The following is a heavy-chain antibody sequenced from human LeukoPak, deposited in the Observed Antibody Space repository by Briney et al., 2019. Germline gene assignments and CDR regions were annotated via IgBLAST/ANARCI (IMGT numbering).Heavy chain of an antibody. Sequence: SETLSLTCAVSGYSLSSGYYWGWIRRPPGKGLEWIGSISPSGSTFYNPSLKSRVTISVDTSKNQFSLKLRSVTAADTAVYYCALSPLGAAGTWSGLFDYWGQGTLVTVSS. J-gene: IGHJ4*02. D-gene: IGHD6-13*01. CDR3: ALSPLGAAGTWSGLFDY. CDR1: GYSLSSGYY. V-gene: IGHV4-38-2*01. CDR2: ISPSGST.